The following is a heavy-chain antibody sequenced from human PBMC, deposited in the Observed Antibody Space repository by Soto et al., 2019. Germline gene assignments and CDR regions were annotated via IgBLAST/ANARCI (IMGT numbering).Heavy chain of an antibody. CDR2: ISAYNGNT. CDR1: GYTFTSYG. CDR3: ARDLFISGYALYYYYYSYMDV. J-gene: IGHJ6*03. V-gene: IGHV1-18*01. D-gene: IGHD5-12*01. Sequence: ASVKVSCKASGYTFTSYGISWVRQAPGQGLEWMGWISAYNGNTNYAQKLQGRVTMTTDTSTSTAYMELRSLRSDDTAVSYCARDLFISGYALYYYYYSYMDVWGKGTTVTFPS.